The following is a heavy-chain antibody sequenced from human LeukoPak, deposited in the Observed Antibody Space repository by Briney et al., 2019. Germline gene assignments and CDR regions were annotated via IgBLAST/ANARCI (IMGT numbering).Heavy chain of an antibody. D-gene: IGHD1/OR15-1a*01. J-gene: IGHJ3*02. CDR3: AREPKGTGTSDAFDI. CDR2: INPNSGGT. Sequence: GASVKVSCKASGYTFTGYYMHWVRQAPGQGLEWMGWINPNSGGTNYAQNFRGRVAMTRDTSISTAYMELSSLKSDDTAVYYCAREPKGTGTSDAFDIWGQGTMVTVSS. CDR1: GYTFTGYY. V-gene: IGHV1-2*02.